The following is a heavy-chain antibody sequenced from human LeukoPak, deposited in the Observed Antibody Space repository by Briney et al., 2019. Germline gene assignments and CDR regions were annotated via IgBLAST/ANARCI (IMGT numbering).Heavy chain of an antibody. D-gene: IGHD6-13*01. CDR3: AGTHAIAATQAEYFQH. CDR1: GYTFTSYG. CDR2: ISAYNGNT. V-gene: IGHV1-18*01. J-gene: IGHJ1*01. Sequence: ASVKVSSKASGYTFTSYGISWVRQAPGQGLEWIGLISAYNGNTNYAQKLQGRVTMTPDTSTRTAYLERRSLRSDDTARYYCAGTHAIAATQAEYFQHWGQGTLVTVSS.